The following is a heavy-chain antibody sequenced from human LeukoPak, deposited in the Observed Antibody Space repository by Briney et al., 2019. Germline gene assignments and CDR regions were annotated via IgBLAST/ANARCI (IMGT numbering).Heavy chain of an antibody. V-gene: IGHV3-7*01. D-gene: IGHD2-21*02. J-gene: IGHJ4*02. CDR3: AKWGPYCVGDYCPALDS. Sequence: PGGSLRLSCSASGFAFRSYWMSWVRQSPGKALEWVANIEQDGSKKRYADSMKGRFTISRDNAKESLYLQLNSLRAEDTAVYYCAKWGPYCVGDYCPALDSWGPGTLVTVSS. CDR1: GFAFRSYW. CDR2: IEQDGSKK.